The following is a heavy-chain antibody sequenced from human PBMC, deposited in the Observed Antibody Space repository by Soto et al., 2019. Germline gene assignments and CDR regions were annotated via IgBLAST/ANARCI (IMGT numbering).Heavy chain of an antibody. V-gene: IGHV1-3*01. J-gene: IGHJ4*02. CDR3: AREMWRAGRGIVAAIHGY. D-gene: IGHD5-12*01. Sequence: ASVKVSCKASGYTFTSYAMHWVRQAPGQRLEWMGWINAGNGNTKYSQKFQGRVTITRDTSASTAYMELSSLRSEDTAVYYCAREMWRAGRGIVAAIHGYWGQGTLVTVSS. CDR1: GYTFTSYA. CDR2: INAGNGNT.